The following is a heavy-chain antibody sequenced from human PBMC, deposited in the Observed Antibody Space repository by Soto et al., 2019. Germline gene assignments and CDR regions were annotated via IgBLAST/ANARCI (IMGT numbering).Heavy chain of an antibody. D-gene: IGHD6-13*01. CDR2: INPNSGGT. J-gene: IGHJ4*02. CDR1: GYTFTDYY. Sequence: GASVKVSCKASGYTFTDYYMHWVRQAPGQGLEWMGWINPNSGGTNYAQKFQGWVTMTRDTSISTAYMELSRLRSDDTDVYYCARSYSSPTQEAFDYWGQGTLVTVSS. V-gene: IGHV1-2*04. CDR3: ARSYSSPTQEAFDY.